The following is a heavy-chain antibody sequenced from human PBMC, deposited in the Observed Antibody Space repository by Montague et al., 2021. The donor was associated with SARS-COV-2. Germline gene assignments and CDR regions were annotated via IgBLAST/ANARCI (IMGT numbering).Heavy chain of an antibody. CDR2: IYYSGSS. J-gene: IGHJ4*02. V-gene: IGHV4-59*01. CDR1: GGSISSYY. Sequence: SETLSLTCTVSGGSISSYYWSWIRQPPGKGLEWIGYIYYSGSSNYNPSLKSRVPISIDTSKNQFSLNLNSVTAADGAVYYCASPGGYCSGGSCYYGYWGQGTLVTVSS. D-gene: IGHD2-15*01. CDR3: ASPGGYCSGGSCYYGY.